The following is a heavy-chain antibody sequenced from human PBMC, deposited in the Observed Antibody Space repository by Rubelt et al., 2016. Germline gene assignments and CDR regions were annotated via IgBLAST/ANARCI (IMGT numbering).Heavy chain of an antibody. Sequence: QVQLQESGPGLVKPSETLSLTCTVSGGSVSSGSYYWSWIRQPPGKGLEWIGYIYYSGSTNYNPSLKSRVTISVDTSKNQFSLKLSSVTAADTAVYYCARKGSYGRDLHWFDPWGQGTLVTVSS. CDR2: IYYSGST. J-gene: IGHJ5*02. CDR1: GGSVSSGSYY. V-gene: IGHV4-61*01. CDR3: ARKGSYGRDLHWFDP. D-gene: IGHD5-18*01.